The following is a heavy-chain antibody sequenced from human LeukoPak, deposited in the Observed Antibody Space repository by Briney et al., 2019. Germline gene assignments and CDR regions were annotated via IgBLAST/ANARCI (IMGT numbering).Heavy chain of an antibody. CDR3: AVISTKHTFDI. J-gene: IGHJ3*02. V-gene: IGHV4-59*08. Sequence: SETLSLTCTVSGGSISTYYWSWIRQSPGKGLEWIGSIYYSGSTNYNPSLKSRVSISVDPSKNQFSLELSSVTAADTAVSYCAVISTKHTFDIWGQGTMVTVSS. CDR1: GGSISTYY. D-gene: IGHD5/OR15-5a*01. CDR2: IYYSGST.